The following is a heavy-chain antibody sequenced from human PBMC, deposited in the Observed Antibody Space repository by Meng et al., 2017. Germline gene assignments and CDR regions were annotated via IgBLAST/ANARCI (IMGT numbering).Heavy chain of an antibody. V-gene: IGHV1-69*06. CDR1: GGTFSSHA. CDR2: IIPIFGTA. D-gene: IGHD3-10*01. CDR3: ASLTGWFDP. J-gene: IGHJ5*02. Sequence: QLVHSVAEVKKLGSSVKGSCKASGGTFSSHAISWVRQAPGQGLGWMGGIIPIFGTANYAQKFQGRVTITADKSTSTAYMELSSLRSEDTAVYYCASLTGWFDPWGQGTLVTVSS.